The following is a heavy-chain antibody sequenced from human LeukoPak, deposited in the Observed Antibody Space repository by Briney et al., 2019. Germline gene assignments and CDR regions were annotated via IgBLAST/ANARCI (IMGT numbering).Heavy chain of an antibody. CDR1: GYTFTVYY. CDR3: AREGRKDGGENDSSLDY. CDR2: INPSGGST. J-gene: IGHJ4*02. Sequence: GASVKISCKPSGYTFTVYYMHWVRQAPGQGLEWMGIINPSGGSTSYAQKFQGRVTMTRDTSTSTVYMDLSSLRSEDTAVYYCAREGRKDGGENDSSLDYWGQGTLVTVSS. D-gene: IGHD4-23*01. V-gene: IGHV1-46*01.